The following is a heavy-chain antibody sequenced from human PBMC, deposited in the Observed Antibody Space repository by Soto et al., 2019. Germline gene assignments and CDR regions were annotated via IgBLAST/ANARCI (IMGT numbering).Heavy chain of an antibody. J-gene: IGHJ4*02. V-gene: IGHV3-33*01. CDR1: GFTFSNNG. CDR2: IWYDGSNK. CDR3: ARDTDNGLDY. Sequence: GGSLRLSCAASGFTFSNNGMHWVRQAPGKGLEWVAVIWYDGSNKNCADSVKGRFTISRDNSKNRLYLQMNSLRAEDTAVYYCARDTDNGLDYWGQGTQVTSPQ. D-gene: IGHD1-1*01.